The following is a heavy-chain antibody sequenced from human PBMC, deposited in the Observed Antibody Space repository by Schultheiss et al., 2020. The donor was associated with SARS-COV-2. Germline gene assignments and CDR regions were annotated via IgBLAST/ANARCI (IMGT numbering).Heavy chain of an antibody. J-gene: IGHJ6*03. CDR3: SRGRTSVIPSPVLGLGPHYFSYYMDV. V-gene: IGHV4-34*01. CDR1: GGSFSGYF. CDR2: VSHSGGT. D-gene: IGHD4-11*01. Sequence: SETLSLTCAVYGGSFSGYFWTWIRQSPGKGLEWIGQVSHSGGTHYSPSLKRRVTISVDTFKSQFSLRLRSVTAADTAIYFCSRGRTSVIPSPVLGLGPHYFSYYMDVWGKGTTVTVSS.